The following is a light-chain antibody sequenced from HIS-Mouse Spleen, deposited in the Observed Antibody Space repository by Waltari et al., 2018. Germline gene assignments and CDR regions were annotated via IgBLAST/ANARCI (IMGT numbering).Light chain of an antibody. CDR2: DVS. V-gene: IGLV2-11*01. J-gene: IGLJ1*01. CDR3: CSYAGSYTGV. Sequence: QSALTQPRSVSGSPGQSVTISCTGTSSDVGGYKYVSWYQQHPGKAPKLMIYDVSKRPSGVPDRFSGSKSGNTASLTISGLQAEDEPDYYCCSYAGSYTGVFGTGTKVTVL. CDR1: SSDVGGYKY.